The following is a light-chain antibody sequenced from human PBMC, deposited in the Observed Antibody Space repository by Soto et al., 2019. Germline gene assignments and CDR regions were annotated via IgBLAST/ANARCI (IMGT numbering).Light chain of an antibody. CDR3: QHRYSWPLT. J-gene: IGKJ4*01. CDR1: QSVGMY. Sequence: EVVLTQSPATLSLSPGERATLSCRASQSVGMYLAWYQHKPGQAPRLLIYDASNRATGIPVRFSGSGSGTDLTLTISSLEPEDFAVYYCQHRYSWPLTFGGGTRVEIK. V-gene: IGKV3-11*01. CDR2: DAS.